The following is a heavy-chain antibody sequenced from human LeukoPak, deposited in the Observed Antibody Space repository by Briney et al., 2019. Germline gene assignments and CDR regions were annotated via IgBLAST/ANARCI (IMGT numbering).Heavy chain of an antibody. CDR1: GGPNSSYY. J-gene: IGHJ4*02. CDR3: ARGLGYCSSTSCYDVFGFGY. V-gene: IGHV4-4*07. D-gene: IGHD2-2*01. Sequence: ETLSLNCICSGGPNSSYYWGWIRQPAGEGVDWIGRIYTSWSTNYNPSLKSRVTMSVDTSKNQFSLKLSSVTAADTAVYYCARGLGYCSSTSCYDVFGFGYWGQGTLVTVSS. CDR2: IYTSWST.